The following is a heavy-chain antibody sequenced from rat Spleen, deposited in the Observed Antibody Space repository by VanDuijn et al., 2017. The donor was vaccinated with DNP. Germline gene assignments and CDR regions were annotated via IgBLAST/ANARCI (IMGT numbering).Heavy chain of an antibody. J-gene: IGHJ2*01. D-gene: IGHD1-12*02. V-gene: IGHV5-25*01. Sequence: EVQLVESGGGLVQPGRSMKLSCAASGLTFSDYCMAWVRQAPTRGLEWVASISYDGGTAYYRHSVKGRFTISRDNAKSTLYLQMDSLRSEDTATYYGARYGYGSYHSRYWGQGVMVTVSS. CDR1: GLTFSDYC. CDR2: ISYDGGTA. CDR3: ARYGYGSYHSRY.